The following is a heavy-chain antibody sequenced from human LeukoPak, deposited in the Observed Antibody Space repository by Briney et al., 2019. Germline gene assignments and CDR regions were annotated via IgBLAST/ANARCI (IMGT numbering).Heavy chain of an antibody. J-gene: IGHJ4*02. CDR2: IKEDGSMK. CDR1: EFTFNNYW. CDR3: ASPAFGGYFAY. Sequence: GGSLRLSCAGSEFTFNNYWMSWVRQAPGEGLEWVANIKEDGSMKYYLDSVKGRFTISRDSAKNSLYLQMNSLRAEDTAVYYCASPAFGGYFAYWGQGTLVTVSS. D-gene: IGHD3-22*01. V-gene: IGHV3-7*01.